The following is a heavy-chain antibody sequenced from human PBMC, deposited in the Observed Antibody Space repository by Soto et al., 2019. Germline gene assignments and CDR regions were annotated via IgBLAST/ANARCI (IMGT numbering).Heavy chain of an antibody. CDR2: ISSNGGST. J-gene: IGHJ3*02. CDR3: ARYSSGWYGVDDAFDI. D-gene: IGHD6-19*01. Sequence: EVQLVESGGGLVQPGGSLRLSCAASGFTFSSYAMHWVRQAPGKGLEYVSAISSNGGSTYYANSVKGRFTISRDNSKNPLYLQMGSLRAEDMAVYYCARYSSGWYGVDDAFDIWGQGTMVTVSS. V-gene: IGHV3-64*01. CDR1: GFTFSSYA.